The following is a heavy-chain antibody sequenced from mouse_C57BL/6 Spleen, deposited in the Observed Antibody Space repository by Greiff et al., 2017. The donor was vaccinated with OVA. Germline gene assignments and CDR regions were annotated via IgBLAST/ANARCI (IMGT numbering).Heavy chain of an antibody. V-gene: IGHV2-2*01. CDR1: GFSLTSYG. CDR2: IWSGGST. D-gene: IGHD4-1*01. J-gene: IGHJ4*01. Sequence: QVQLQQSGPGLVQPSQSLSITCTVSGFSLTSYGVHWVRQSPGKGLEWLGVIWSGGSTDYNAAFISRLSISKDNSKSQVFFKMNSLQADDTAIYYCARGPNWAARYAMDYWGQGTSVTVSS. CDR3: ARGPNWAARYAMDY.